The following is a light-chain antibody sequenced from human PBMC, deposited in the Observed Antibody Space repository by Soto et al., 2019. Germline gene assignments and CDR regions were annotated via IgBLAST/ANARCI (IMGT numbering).Light chain of an antibody. J-gene: IGLJ2*01. Sequence: QPVLTQSPSASASLGASVKLTCTLSSDHSTYAIAWHQQQPEKGPRYLMKINGDGSHSKGDGIPDRFSGSSSGAERYLTISSLQSEDEADYYCQTWGTGVVVFGGGTKVTVL. V-gene: IGLV4-69*01. CDR1: SDHSTYA. CDR3: QTWGTGVVV. CDR2: INGDGSH.